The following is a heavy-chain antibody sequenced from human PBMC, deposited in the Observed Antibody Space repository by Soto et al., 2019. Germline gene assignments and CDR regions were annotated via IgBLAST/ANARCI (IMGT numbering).Heavy chain of an antibody. CDR2: IYDSGST. D-gene: IGHD3-16*01. CDR1: GGSISSGGYY. V-gene: IGHV4-31*03. J-gene: IGHJ4*02. CDR3: ARAWGRWGGYYFDY. Sequence: SETLSLTCTVSGGSISSGGYYWSWIRQHPGKGLEWIEYIYDSGSTYYNPTLKSRVTISVDTSKNQFSLKLSSVTAADTAVYYCARAWGRWGGYYFDYWGQGTLVTVSS.